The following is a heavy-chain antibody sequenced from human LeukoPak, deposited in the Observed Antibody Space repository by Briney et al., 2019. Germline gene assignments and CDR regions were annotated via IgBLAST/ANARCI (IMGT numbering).Heavy chain of an antibody. CDR2: IRSKAYGGTT. Sequence: PGRSLRLSCTASGFTFGDYAMSWVRQAPGKGLEWVGFIRSKAYGGTTEYAASVKCRFTISRADSKSIAQLQMNSLKTEDTAVYYCTRDPGYCSSTSCHNWFDPWGQGTLVTVSS. CDR3: TRDPGYCSSTSCHNWFDP. J-gene: IGHJ5*02. D-gene: IGHD2-2*03. CDR1: GFTFGDYA. V-gene: IGHV3-49*04.